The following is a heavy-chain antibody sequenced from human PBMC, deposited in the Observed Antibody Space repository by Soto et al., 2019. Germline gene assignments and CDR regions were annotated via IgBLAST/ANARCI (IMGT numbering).Heavy chain of an antibody. D-gene: IGHD4-17*01. Sequence: QVQLQESGPGLVKPSETLSLTCAVSSASISSTNWWNWVRQPPGKGLEWSGEIYHNGSTNYKPSLKSRVTISVDKSKNQFSLNLMSVTAADTAVYYCASTNYGDSVTPLQFWGQGTLVTVSS. CDR3: ASTNYGDSVTPLQF. CDR1: SASISSTNW. CDR2: IYHNGST. V-gene: IGHV4-4*02. J-gene: IGHJ1*01.